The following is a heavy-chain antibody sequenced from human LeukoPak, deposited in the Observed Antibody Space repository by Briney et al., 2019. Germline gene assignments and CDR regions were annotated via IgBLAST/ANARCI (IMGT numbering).Heavy chain of an antibody. Sequence: GASVKVSCKASGGTFSSYAISWVRQAPGQGLEWMGRIIPIFGIANYAQKFQGRVTITADKSTSTAYMELSSLRSEDTAVYYCAREAIAVAGDKRGSGGYYFDYWGQGTLVTVSS. CDR1: GGTFSSYA. CDR2: IIPIFGIA. CDR3: AREAIAVAGDKRGSGGYYFDY. D-gene: IGHD6-19*01. J-gene: IGHJ4*02. V-gene: IGHV1-69*04.